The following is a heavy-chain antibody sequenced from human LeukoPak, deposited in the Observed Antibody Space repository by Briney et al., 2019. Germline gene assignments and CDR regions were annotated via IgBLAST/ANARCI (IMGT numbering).Heavy chain of an antibody. J-gene: IGHJ4*02. D-gene: IGHD6-6*01. Sequence: PGGSLRLSCAASGFTVSSCGMHWVRQAPGKGLEWVAFIRDDGSNKYYADSVKGRFTISRDNSKNTLYLQMNSLRAEDTAVYYCNSGSSPDYWGQGTLVTVSS. V-gene: IGHV3-30*02. CDR2: IRDDGSNK. CDR3: NSGSSPDY. CDR1: GFTVSSCG.